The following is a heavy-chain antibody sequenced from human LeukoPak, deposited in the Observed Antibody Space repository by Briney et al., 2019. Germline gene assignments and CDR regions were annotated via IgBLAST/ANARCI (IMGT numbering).Heavy chain of an antibody. Sequence: PSETLSLTCAVYGGSFSGYYWSWIRQPPGKGLKWCGEINHSGSTNYNPSLKSRVTISVDTSKNQFSLKLSSVTAADTAVYYCAREPGWQQLGSFDYWGQGTLVTVSS. CDR2: INHSGST. V-gene: IGHV4-34*01. CDR1: GGSFSGYY. CDR3: AREPGWQQLGSFDY. D-gene: IGHD6-13*01. J-gene: IGHJ4*02.